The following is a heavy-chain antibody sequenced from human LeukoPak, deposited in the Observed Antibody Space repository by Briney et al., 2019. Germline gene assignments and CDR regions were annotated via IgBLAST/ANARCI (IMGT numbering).Heavy chain of an antibody. CDR1: GFIFSNYW. CDR3: AKFFAPSGGASGWTWTIDN. D-gene: IGHD6-25*01. V-gene: IGHV3-7*03. CDR2: MNKDGSEK. J-gene: IGHJ4*02. Sequence: GGSLRLSCAASGFIFSNYWMGWVRRAPGKRPEWVANMNKDGSEKYYADSVKGRFTISRDNSENTLYLQMYSLRAEDTAVYYCAKFFAPSGGASGWTWTIDNWGQGTLVIVSS.